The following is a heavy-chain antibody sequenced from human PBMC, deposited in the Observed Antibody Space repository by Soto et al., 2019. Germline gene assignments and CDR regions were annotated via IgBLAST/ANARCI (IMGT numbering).Heavy chain of an antibody. CDR1: GCTFSSYA. Sequence: SVKVSCKASGCTFSSYAISWVRQAPGQGLEWMGGIIPIFGTANYAQKFQGRVTITADESTSTAYMELSSLRSEDTAVYYCARVTNYYGSGRALYYYYGMDVGGKGTRVTVSS. CDR3: ARVTNYYGSGRALYYYYGMDV. J-gene: IGHJ6*04. D-gene: IGHD3-10*01. CDR2: IIPIFGTA. V-gene: IGHV1-69*13.